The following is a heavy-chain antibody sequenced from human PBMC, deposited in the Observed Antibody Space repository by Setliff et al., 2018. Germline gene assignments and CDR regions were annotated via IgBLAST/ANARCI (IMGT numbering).Heavy chain of an antibody. J-gene: IGHJ6*03. CDR3: ARHVGVRDYYYMDV. Sequence: SETLSLTCTVSGDSISSRTYYWSWIRQPPGKGLEWIGYVSHSGRTNHNPSLKSRVIISLEMSKKQFALKVSSVTAADTAVYYCARHVGVRDYYYMDVWGKGTTVTVSS. D-gene: IGHD1-26*01. V-gene: IGHV4-61*05. CDR2: VSHSGRT. CDR1: GDSISSRTYY.